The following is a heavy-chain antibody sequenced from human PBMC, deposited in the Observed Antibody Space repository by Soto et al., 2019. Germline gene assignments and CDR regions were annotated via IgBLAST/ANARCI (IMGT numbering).Heavy chain of an antibody. V-gene: IGHV4-59*01. Sequence: QVQLQESGPGLVKPSETLSLTCTVSGGSISSFYWSWIRQSPGKGLEWIGYIYYSGTTNYNPSLNSRATISVDTSRNVFSLKVTSVTAADTALYYCARGGPYCGQKWYFDLWGRGTLVTVSS. D-gene: IGHD2-21*01. CDR1: GGSISSFY. J-gene: IGHJ2*01. CDR3: ARGGPYCGQKWYFDL. CDR2: IYYSGTT.